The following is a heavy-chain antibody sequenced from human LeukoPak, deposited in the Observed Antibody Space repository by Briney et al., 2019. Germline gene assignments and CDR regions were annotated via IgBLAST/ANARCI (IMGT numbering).Heavy chain of an antibody. CDR2: ISSKGDYT. D-gene: IGHD3-16*01. CDR1: GFTFNIYA. CDR3: AKDRPNYYETNGNYYRRDGDY. Sequence: PGGSLRLSCAASGFTFNIYAMSWVRQAPGKGLEWVSSISSKGDYTFYAGSVKSRFTISRDNSRNTLYLQMNSLRAEDTAIYYCAKDRPNYYETNGNYYRRDGDYWGQGTLVTVSS. J-gene: IGHJ4*02. V-gene: IGHV3-23*01.